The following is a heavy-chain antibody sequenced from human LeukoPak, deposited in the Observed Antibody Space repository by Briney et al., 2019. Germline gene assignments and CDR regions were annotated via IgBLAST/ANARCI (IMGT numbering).Heavy chain of an antibody. CDR1: GFTFSSYA. J-gene: IGHJ4*02. V-gene: IGHV3-20*04. CDR2: INWNGGST. Sequence: PGGSLRLSCAASGFTFSSYAMSWVRQAPGKGLEWVSGINWNGGSTGYADSVKGRFTISRDNAKNSLYLQMNSLRAEDTALYYCARDAYGSGSYYQVNWGQGTLVTVSS. CDR3: ARDAYGSGSYYQVN. D-gene: IGHD3-10*01.